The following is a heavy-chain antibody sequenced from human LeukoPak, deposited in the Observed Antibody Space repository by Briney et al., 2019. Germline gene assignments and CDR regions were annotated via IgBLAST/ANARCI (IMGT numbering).Heavy chain of an antibody. CDR1: GGSFSGYY. D-gene: IGHD3-9*01. CDR3: ARRVRYFDWLLPSLRNWFDP. CDR2: INRSGST. Sequence: KPSETLSLTCAVYGGSFSGYYWSWIRQPPGKGLEWIGEINRSGSTNYNPSLKSRVTISVDTSKNQFSLKLSSVTAADTAVYYCARRVRYFDWLLPSLRNWFDPWGQGTLVTVSS. J-gene: IGHJ5*02. V-gene: IGHV4-34*01.